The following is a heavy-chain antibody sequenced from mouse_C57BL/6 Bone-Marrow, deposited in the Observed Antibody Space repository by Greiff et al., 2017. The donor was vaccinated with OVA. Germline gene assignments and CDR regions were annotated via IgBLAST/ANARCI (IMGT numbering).Heavy chain of an antibody. Sequence: EVMLVESGGGLVKPGGSLKLSCAASGFTFSSYAMSWVRQTPEKRLEWVATISDGGSYTYYPDNVKGRFTISRDNTKNNLYLQMSHLKSEDTAMYYCASDYYSNFDYWGQGTTLTVSA. V-gene: IGHV5-4*03. CDR1: GFTFSSYA. J-gene: IGHJ2*01. CDR3: ASDYYSNFDY. D-gene: IGHD2-12*01. CDR2: ISDGGSYT.